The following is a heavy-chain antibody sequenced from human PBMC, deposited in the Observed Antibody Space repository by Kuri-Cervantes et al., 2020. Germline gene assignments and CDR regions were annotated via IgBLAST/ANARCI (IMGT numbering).Heavy chain of an antibody. D-gene: IGHD5-18*01. Sequence: LSLTCAASGFTFSDYGMHWVRQAPGKGLEWVALISFDGSKKYYADSVKGRFTISRDDSKNTLCLQMNSLRAEDTALYYCAKDHDYGYHQNSVYFDYWGKGTLVTVSS. CDR1: GFTFSDYG. J-gene: IGHJ4*02. CDR3: AKDHDYGYHQNSVYFDY. V-gene: IGHV3-30*18. CDR2: ISFDGSKK.